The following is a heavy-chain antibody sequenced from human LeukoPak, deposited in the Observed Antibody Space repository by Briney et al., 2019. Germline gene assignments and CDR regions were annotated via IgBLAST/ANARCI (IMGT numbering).Heavy chain of an antibody. CDR2: IYTSGST. D-gene: IGHD3-3*02. J-gene: IGHJ6*03. Sequence: SETLSLTCTVSGGSISSYYWSWIRQPPGKGLEWIGYIYTSGSTNYNPSLKSRVTISVDTSKNQFSLKLSSVTAADTAVYYCATFPLEGYYYDMDVSGKGTTLTVSS. CDR1: GGSISSYY. V-gene: IGHV4-4*09. CDR3: ATFPLEGYYYDMDV.